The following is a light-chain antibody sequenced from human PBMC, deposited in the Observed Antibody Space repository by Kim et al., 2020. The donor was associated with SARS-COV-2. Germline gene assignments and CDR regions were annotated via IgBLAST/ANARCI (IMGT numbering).Light chain of an antibody. CDR2: GKN. J-gene: IGLJ2*01. V-gene: IGLV3-19*01. CDR3: NSRDSNDNVV. CDR1: SLRSYY. Sequence: SSELTQDPAVSVALGQTVRITCQGDSLRSYYATWYQQKPGQAPIVVIYGKNNRPSGIPDRFSGSSSGNTASLTITGTQAGDEADYYCNSRDSNDNVVFGGGTKVTFL.